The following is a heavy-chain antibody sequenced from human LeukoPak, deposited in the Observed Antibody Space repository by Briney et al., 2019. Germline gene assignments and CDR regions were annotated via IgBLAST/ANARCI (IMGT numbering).Heavy chain of an antibody. Sequence: PGGSLRLSCAASGFTFSNYAMSWIRQPPGKGLEWIGEINHSGSTNYNPSLKSRVTISVDTSKNQFSLKLSSVTAADTAVYYCATEKDWGQGTLVTVSS. CDR1: GFTFSNYA. J-gene: IGHJ4*02. CDR3: ATEKD. V-gene: IGHV4-34*01. CDR2: INHSGST.